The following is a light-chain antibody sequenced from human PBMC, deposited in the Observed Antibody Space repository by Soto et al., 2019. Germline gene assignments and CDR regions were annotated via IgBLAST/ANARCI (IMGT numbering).Light chain of an antibody. CDR2: AAS. Sequence: AVQMTQSPSSLSASLGDRVTITCRASQGIRNDLSWYQQKPGQAPKVLIYAASRLQTGVPSRFSGSGSGTDFTLTISSLQPEDFATYYCLQEYNDPLTFGQGTKLEI. J-gene: IGKJ2*01. CDR1: QGIRND. CDR3: LQEYNDPLT. V-gene: IGKV1-6*01.